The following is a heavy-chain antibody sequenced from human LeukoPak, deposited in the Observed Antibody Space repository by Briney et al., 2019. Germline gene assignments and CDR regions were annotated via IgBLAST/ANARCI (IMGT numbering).Heavy chain of an antibody. Sequence: GGSLRLSCAASGFTFNSYGMHWVRQAPGKGLEWVAFIHYDGNNKYYADSVKGRFTISRDNSKSTLYLQMNSLRAEDTAVYYCARDRGFDGDSYAFDIWGQGTMVTVSS. CDR1: GFTFNSYG. D-gene: IGHD4-17*01. V-gene: IGHV3-30*02. CDR3: ARDRGFDGDSYAFDI. J-gene: IGHJ3*02. CDR2: IHYDGNNK.